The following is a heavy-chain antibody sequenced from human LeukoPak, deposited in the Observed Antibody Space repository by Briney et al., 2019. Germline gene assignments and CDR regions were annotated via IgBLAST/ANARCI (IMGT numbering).Heavy chain of an antibody. CDR1: GSIPFNSYS. Sequence: GVSLRLSCAASGSIPFNSYSMSSVRQAPGKGLECVSAITSSGKTTYYADSVKGRFTISRDNSKNMVYLQMNSLRAEDAATYYCAKMQGYFDYWGQGSLVTVSS. V-gene: IGHV3-23*01. CDR2: ITSSGKTT. CDR3: AKMQGYFDY. J-gene: IGHJ4*02.